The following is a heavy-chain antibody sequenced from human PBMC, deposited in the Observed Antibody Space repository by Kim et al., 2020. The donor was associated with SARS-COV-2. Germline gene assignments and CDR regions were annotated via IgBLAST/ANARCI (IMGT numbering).Heavy chain of an antibody. V-gene: IGHV3-30*18. D-gene: IGHD2-15*01. CDR3: TNYGSGSGNL. J-gene: IGHJ4*02. CDR2: ISKDGSDK. Sequence: GGSLRLSCAASGFTFSNYGMHWVRQAPGKGLEGVAVISKDGSDKDYEDSMKGRFTISRDNSKNTVYLQMSNLRAEDTAIYYCTNYGSGSGNLWGQGTLV. CDR1: GFTFSNYG.